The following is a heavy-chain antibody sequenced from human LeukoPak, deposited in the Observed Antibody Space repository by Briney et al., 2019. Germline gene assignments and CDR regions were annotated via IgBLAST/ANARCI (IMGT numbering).Heavy chain of an antibody. CDR1: GFTFSSYS. V-gene: IGHV3-21*01. CDR2: ISSSSSYI. D-gene: IGHD3-3*01. CDR3: AILEWPRYYYYMDV. J-gene: IGHJ6*03. Sequence: GGSLRLSCAASGFTFSSYSMNWVRQAPGKGLEWVSSISSSSSYIYYADSVKGRFTISRYNAKNSLYLQMNSLRAEDTAVYYCAILEWPRYYYYMDVWGKGTAVTVSS.